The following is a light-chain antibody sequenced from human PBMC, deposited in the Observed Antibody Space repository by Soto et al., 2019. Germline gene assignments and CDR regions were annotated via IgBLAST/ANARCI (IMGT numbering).Light chain of an antibody. J-gene: IGKJ4*01. CDR3: QQRSNWPPSLT. CDR1: QSVSSNY. Sequence: EIVLTQSPGTLSLSPGERATLSCRASQSVSSNYLAWYQQKPGQAPRVLIYGASSRTTGIPDRFSGSGSGTDFTLTISRLEPEDFAVYYCQQRSNWPPSLTFGGGTKVDIK. V-gene: IGKV3D-20*02. CDR2: GAS.